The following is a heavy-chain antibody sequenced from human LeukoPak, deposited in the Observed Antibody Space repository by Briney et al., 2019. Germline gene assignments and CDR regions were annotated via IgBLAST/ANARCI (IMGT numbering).Heavy chain of an antibody. D-gene: IGHD6-13*01. J-gene: IGHJ3*02. CDR2: FDPEDGET. CDR3: ATPVERIAAAGTAIDI. CDR1: GYTLTELS. Sequence: GASVKVSCKVSGYTLTELSMHWVRQAPGKGLEWMGGFDPEDGETIYAQKFQGRVTMTEDTSTDTAYMELSSLRSEDTAVYYCATPVERIAAAGTAIDIWGQGTMVTVSS. V-gene: IGHV1-24*01.